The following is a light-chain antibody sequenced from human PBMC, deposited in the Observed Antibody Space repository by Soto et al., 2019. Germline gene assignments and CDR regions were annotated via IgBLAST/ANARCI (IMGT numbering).Light chain of an antibody. CDR1: SSNIGSNY. Sequence: QLVLTQPPSASGTPGQRVTISCSGSSSNIGSNYVYWYQQLPGTAPKLLIYRNNQRLSGVPDRFSGSKSGTSASLAISGLRSEDESDYYCAAWDDSLSGRVVFGGGTKLTVL. CDR2: RNN. J-gene: IGLJ2*01. V-gene: IGLV1-47*01. CDR3: AAWDDSLSGRVV.